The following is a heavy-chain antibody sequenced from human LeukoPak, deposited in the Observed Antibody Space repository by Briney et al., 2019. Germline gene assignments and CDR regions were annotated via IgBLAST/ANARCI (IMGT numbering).Heavy chain of an antibody. J-gene: IGHJ5*02. D-gene: IGHD3-10*01. Sequence: ASVKVSCKASGYTFTSYDINWVRQATGQGLEWMGWMNPNSGNTGYAQEFQGRVTITRNTSISTAYMELSSLRSEDTAVYYCARAKVVRGVSSWFDPWGQGTLVTVSS. CDR2: MNPNSGNT. V-gene: IGHV1-8*03. CDR1: GYTFTSYD. CDR3: ARAKVVRGVSSWFDP.